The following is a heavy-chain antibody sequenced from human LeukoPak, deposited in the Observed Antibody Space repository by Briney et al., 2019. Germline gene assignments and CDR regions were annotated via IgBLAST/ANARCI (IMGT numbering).Heavy chain of an antibody. CDR2: ISGIGINT. D-gene: IGHD3-22*01. V-gene: IGHV3-23*01. Sequence: QSGGSLRLSCAASRFTFRNYTVSCVRQAPGKGLEWVSAISGIGINTYYADSVKGRFTISRDNSKNTLYLQINTLRDADTGAYFCEKGIVGVIATNYFDYWGQGTLVTVSA. J-gene: IGHJ4*02. CDR3: EKGIVGVIATNYFDY. CDR1: RFTFRNYT.